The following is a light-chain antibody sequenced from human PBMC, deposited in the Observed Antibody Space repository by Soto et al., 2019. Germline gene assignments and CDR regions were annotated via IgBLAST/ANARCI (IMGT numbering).Light chain of an antibody. CDR1: SGHSSYA. J-gene: IGLJ2*01. CDR2: LSSDGSH. CDR3: QTWDTGARVV. Sequence: QLVLTQSPSXXXXXXXXXXLTCTLSSGHSSYAIAWHQQQPEKGPRYLMKLSSDGSHSKGDGIPDRFSGSSSGAERYLTISSLQSEDEADYYCQTWDTGARVVFGGGTKLTVL. V-gene: IGLV4-69*01.